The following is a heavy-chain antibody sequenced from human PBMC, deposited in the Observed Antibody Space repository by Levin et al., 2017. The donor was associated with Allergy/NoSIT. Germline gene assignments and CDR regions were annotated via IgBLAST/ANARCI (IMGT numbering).Heavy chain of an antibody. D-gene: IGHD3-16*01. Sequence: PGGSLRLSCATSGFTFNDHAISWVRQAPGKGPEWVSDITRSGSNTHYADSVKGRFTIPRDSSRATVYLHMNSLRAADTALYYCAKHGGFDSWGQGTLVTVSS. V-gene: IGHV3-23*01. CDR3: AKHGGFDS. CDR1: GFTFNDHA. CDR2: ITRSGSNT. J-gene: IGHJ4*02.